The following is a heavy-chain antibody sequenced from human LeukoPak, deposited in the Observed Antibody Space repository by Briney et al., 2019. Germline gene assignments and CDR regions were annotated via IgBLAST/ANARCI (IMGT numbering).Heavy chain of an antibody. CDR2: VYHTGST. Sequence: PSETLSLTCGVSGFPINSGYYWGWIRQPPGKGLEWIGSVYHTGSTYYNPSLKSRVTISVDTSKNQFSLKLSSVTAADTAVYYCARPQGYQLLDFEYWGQGTLVTVSS. V-gene: IGHV4-38-2*01. D-gene: IGHD2-2*01. CDR3: ARPQGYQLLDFEY. CDR1: GFPINSGYY. J-gene: IGHJ4*02.